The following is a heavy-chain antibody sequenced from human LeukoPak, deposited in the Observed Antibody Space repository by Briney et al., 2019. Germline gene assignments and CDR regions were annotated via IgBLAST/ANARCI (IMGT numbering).Heavy chain of an antibody. V-gene: IGHV3-30*18. CDR3: AKEGSEFSSSFLDY. Sequence: PGGSLRLSCAASGFTFRNYGMKWVRQAPGKGLEWVAVISHDGTVKYYADSVKGRFTISRDDSTTTLILQMNRLRVEDTAVYFCAKEGSEFSSSFLDYWGQGTLVTVSS. CDR1: GFTFRNYG. D-gene: IGHD2-2*01. CDR2: ISHDGTVK. J-gene: IGHJ4*02.